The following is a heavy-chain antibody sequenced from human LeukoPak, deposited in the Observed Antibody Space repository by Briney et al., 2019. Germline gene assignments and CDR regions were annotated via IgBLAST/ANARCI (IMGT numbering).Heavy chain of an antibody. CDR1: GGSISSGSYY. V-gene: IGHV4-61*02. CDR3: ATEMGDNSNWQGRSENWFDP. Sequence: SSETLSLTCTVSGGSISSGSYYWSWIRQPAGKGLEWIGRIYTSGSTNYNPSLKSRVTISVDTSKNQFSLKLSSVTAADTAVYYCATEMGDNSNWQGRSENWFDPWGQGTLVTVSS. D-gene: IGHD1-7*01. J-gene: IGHJ5*02. CDR2: IYTSGST.